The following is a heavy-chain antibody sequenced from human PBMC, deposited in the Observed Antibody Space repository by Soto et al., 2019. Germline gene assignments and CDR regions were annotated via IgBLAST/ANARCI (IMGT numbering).Heavy chain of an antibody. CDR3: ARDPLRYFDRLPTWAFWFDP. J-gene: IGHJ5*02. Sequence: PGGSLRLSCVASGFTFSNYAMTWVRQAPGIGLEWVSIISNTGGTTYYADSVKGRFTISRDNSKNTLYLQVNSLRAEDTAVYYCARDPLRYFDRLPTWAFWFDPWGQGTLVTVSS. D-gene: IGHD3-9*01. CDR2: ISNTGGTT. CDR1: GFTFSNYA. V-gene: IGHV3-23*01.